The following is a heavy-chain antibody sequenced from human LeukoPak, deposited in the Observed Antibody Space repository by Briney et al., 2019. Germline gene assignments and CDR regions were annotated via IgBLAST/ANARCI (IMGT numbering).Heavy chain of an antibody. CDR2: ISYDESNK. CDR3: ARGAWFGELHPLGWFDP. Sequence: GGSLRLSCAASGFTFSSYAMHWVRQAPGKGLEWVAVISYDESNKYYADSVKGRFTISRDNSKNTLYLQMNSLRAEDTAVYYCARGAWFGELHPLGWFDPWGQGTLVTVSS. CDR1: GFTFSSYA. D-gene: IGHD3-10*01. J-gene: IGHJ5*02. V-gene: IGHV3-30-3*01.